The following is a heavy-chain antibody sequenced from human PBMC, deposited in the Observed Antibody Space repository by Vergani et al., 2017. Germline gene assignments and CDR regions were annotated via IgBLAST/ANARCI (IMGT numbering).Heavy chain of an antibody. Sequence: QLQLQESGPGLVKPSETLSLTCTVSGGSISSSSYYWGWIRQPPGKGLEWIGSIYYSGSTYYNPSLKSRVTISVDTSKNQFSLKLSSLTAADTAVYYCARHPKGVTDAFDIWGQGTMVTVSS. CDR1: GGSISSSSYY. V-gene: IGHV4-39*01. CDR2: IYYSGST. CDR3: ARHPKGVTDAFDI. J-gene: IGHJ3*02. D-gene: IGHD5-18*01.